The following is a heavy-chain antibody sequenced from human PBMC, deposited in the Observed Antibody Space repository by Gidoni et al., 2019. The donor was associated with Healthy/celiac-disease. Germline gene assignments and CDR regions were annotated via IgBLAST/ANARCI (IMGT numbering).Heavy chain of an antibody. D-gene: IGHD6-19*01. CDR2: IYPGDSDT. V-gene: IGHV5-51*01. CDR1: GYRFTSYW. CDR3: ARRRGYSSDPLLFDY. J-gene: IGHJ4*02. Sequence: EVQLVQSGAEVKKPGESLKISCKGSGYRFTSYWIGWVRQMPGKGLEWMGIIYPGDSDTRYSPSFQGQVTISADKSISTAYLQWSSLKASDTAMYYCARRRGYSSDPLLFDYWGQGTLVTVSS.